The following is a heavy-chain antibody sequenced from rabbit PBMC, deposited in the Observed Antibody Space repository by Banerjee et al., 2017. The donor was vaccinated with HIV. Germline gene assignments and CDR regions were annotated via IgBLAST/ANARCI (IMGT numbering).Heavy chain of an antibody. CDR2: IDAGSNAFT. CDR3: ARTNAGGYGYYL. D-gene: IGHD6-1*01. CDR1: GFSFSSTYW. J-gene: IGHJ4*01. V-gene: IGHV1S45*01. Sequence: CTASGFSFSSTYWICWVRQAPGKGPEWIACIDAGSNAFTYYASWAKGRFTISKTSWTTVTLQMTSLTAADTATYFCARTNAGGYGYYLWGQGTLVTVS.